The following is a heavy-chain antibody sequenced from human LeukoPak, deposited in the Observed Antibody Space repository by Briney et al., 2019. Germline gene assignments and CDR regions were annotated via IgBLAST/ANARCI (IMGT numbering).Heavy chain of an antibody. CDR1: GGSFSGYY. V-gene: IGHV4-34*01. D-gene: IGHD6-13*01. CDR2: INHSGGT. J-gene: IGHJ4*02. Sequence: PSETLSLTCAVYGGSFSGYYWSWIRQPPGKGLEWIGEINHSGGTNYNPSLKSRVTISVDTSKNQFSLKLSSVTAADTAVYYCARAAGYSSPPDYWGQGTLVTVSS. CDR3: ARAAGYSSPPDY.